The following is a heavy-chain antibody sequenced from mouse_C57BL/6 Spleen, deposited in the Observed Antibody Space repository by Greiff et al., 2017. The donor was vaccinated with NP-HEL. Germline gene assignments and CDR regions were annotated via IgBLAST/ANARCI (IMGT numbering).Heavy chain of an antibody. Sequence: QVQLQQPGAELVKPGASVKMSCKASGYTFTSYWITWVKQRPGQGLEWIGDIYPGSGSPNYNEKFKSKATLTVDTSSSTAYMQLSSLTSEDSAVYYCARGDYGSSYDFDYWGQGTTLTVSS. D-gene: IGHD1-1*01. CDR2: IYPGSGSP. CDR3: ARGDYGSSYDFDY. J-gene: IGHJ2*01. CDR1: GYTFTSYW. V-gene: IGHV1-55*01.